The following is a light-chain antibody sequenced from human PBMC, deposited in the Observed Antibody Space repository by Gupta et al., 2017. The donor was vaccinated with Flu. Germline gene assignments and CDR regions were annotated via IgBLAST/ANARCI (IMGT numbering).Light chain of an antibody. CDR3: HQRYSTPNT. J-gene: IGKJ2*01. CDR2: AAS. CDR1: QSISSY. V-gene: IGKV1-39*01. Sequence: DIQMTQSPSSLSASVGDRVTITCRASQSISSYLNWYQQKPGKAPKLLIYAASSVQSGVPSTFSGSGSATDFTLTISTLQPEDFATHYCHQRYSTPNTFGQGTKVEIK.